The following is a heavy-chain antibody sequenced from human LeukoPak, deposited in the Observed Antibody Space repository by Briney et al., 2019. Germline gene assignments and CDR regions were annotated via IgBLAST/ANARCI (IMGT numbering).Heavy chain of an antibody. CDR2: ISFDGNYK. D-gene: IGHD3-3*01. J-gene: IGHJ4*02. V-gene: IGHV3-30-3*01. CDR1: GFSFSTSV. Sequence: GKSLRLSCAASGFSFSTSVMHWVRQAPDRGLEWVAVISFDGNYKNYAESLRGRFTISRDNSKNTVFLQVNSLRPEDSAIYYCASPSSSGYYLPFDHWGQGTPATVSS. CDR3: ASPSSSGYYLPFDH.